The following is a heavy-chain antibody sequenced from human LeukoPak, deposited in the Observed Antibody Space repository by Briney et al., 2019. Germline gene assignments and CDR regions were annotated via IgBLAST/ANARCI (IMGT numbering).Heavy chain of an antibody. V-gene: IGHV1-69*05. CDR3: ARATITIFGVVIFEWFDP. D-gene: IGHD3-3*01. CDR1: GGTFSSYA. CDR2: IIPIFGTA. Sequence: GSSVKVSCKASGGTFSSYAISWVRQAPGQGLEWMGGIIPIFGTANYAQKFQGRVTITTDESTSTAYMELSSVRSEDTAVYYCARATITIFGVVIFEWFDPWGQGTLVTVSS. J-gene: IGHJ5*02.